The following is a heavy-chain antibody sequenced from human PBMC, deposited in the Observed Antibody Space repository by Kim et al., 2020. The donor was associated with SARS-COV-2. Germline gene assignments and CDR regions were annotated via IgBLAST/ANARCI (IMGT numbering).Heavy chain of an antibody. V-gene: IGHV3-23*01. CDR1: GFTFSSYA. CDR2: ISGSGGST. CDR3: AKSQRGSGWFRPQTHLPTPVDAFDI. Sequence: GGSLRLSCAASGFTFSSYAMSWVRQAPGKGLEWVSAISGSGGSTYYADSVKGRFTISRDNSKNTLYLQMNSLRAEDTAVYYCAKSQRGSGWFRPQTHLPTPVDAFDIWGQGTMVTVSS. D-gene: IGHD6-19*01. J-gene: IGHJ3*02.